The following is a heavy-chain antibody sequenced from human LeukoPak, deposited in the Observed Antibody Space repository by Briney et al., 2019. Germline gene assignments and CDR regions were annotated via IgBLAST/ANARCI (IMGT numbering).Heavy chain of an antibody. CDR3: AKHYMGSSYNHGLDC. D-gene: IGHD3-10*01. CDR1: GGSISSDNYY. Sequence: PSETLSLTRTVSGGSISSDNYYWGWIRQPPGKGLEWIGSIYYSGTTYYNPSLKSRVTISVDTSKNQFSLKLSSVTAADTALYYCAKHYMGSSYNHGLDCWGQGTLVTVSS. V-gene: IGHV4-39*01. CDR2: IYYSGTT. J-gene: IGHJ4*02.